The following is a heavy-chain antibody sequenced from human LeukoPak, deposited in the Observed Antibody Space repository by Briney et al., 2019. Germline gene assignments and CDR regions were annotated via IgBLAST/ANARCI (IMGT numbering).Heavy chain of an antibody. CDR3: ARGGSSSWYPFDY. CDR2: IKQDGSEK. V-gene: IGHV3-7*03. CDR1: GFTLSSYW. Sequence: GGSLRLSCAASGFTLSSYWMSWVRQAPGKGLEWVANIKQDGSEKYYVDSVKGRFTISRDNAKNSLYLQMNSLRAEDTAVYYCARGGSSSWYPFDYWGQGTLVTVSS. D-gene: IGHD6-13*01. J-gene: IGHJ4*02.